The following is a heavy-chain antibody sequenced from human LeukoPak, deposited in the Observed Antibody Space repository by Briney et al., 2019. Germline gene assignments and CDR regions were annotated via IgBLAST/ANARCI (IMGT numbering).Heavy chain of an antibody. Sequence: PGRSLGLSCAASGFTFSSYGMHWVRQAPGKGLEWVAVISYDGSNKYYADSVKGRFTISRDNSKNTLYLQMNSLRAEDTAVYYCAKEAYYYVSSDGYFQHWGQGTLVTVSS. CDR1: GFTFSSYG. D-gene: IGHD3-10*02. J-gene: IGHJ1*01. CDR3: AKEAYYYVSSDGYFQH. V-gene: IGHV3-30*18. CDR2: ISYDGSNK.